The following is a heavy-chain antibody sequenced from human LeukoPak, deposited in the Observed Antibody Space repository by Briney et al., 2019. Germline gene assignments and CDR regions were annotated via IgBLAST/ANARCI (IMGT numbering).Heavy chain of an antibody. J-gene: IGHJ4*02. CDR3: ARGSPVRAYY. CDR1: GGSSSGYY. D-gene: IGHD4-11*01. V-gene: IGHV4-34*01. CDR2: INHSGST. Sequence: PSETLSLTCAVYGGSSSGYYWSWIRQPPGKGLEWIGEINHSGSTNYNPSLKSRVTISVDTSKNQFSLKLSSVTAADTAVYYCARGSPVRAYYWGQGTLVTVSS.